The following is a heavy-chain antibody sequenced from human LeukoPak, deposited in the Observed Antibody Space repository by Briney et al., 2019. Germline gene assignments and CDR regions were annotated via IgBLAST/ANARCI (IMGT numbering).Heavy chain of an antibody. Sequence: PGGSLRLSCAASGFTFSSYSMNWVRQAPGKGLEWVSSISSSSSYIYYADSVKGRFTISRDNAKNSLYLQMNSLRAEDTAVYYCARDEWELSEFDYWGQGTLVTVSS. D-gene: IGHD1-26*01. CDR3: ARDEWELSEFDY. J-gene: IGHJ4*02. V-gene: IGHV3-21*01. CDR1: GFTFSSYS. CDR2: ISSSSSYI.